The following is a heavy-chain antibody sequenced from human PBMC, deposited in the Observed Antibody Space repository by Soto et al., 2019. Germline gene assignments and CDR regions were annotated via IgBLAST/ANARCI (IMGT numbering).Heavy chain of an antibody. D-gene: IGHD6-13*01. CDR2: VSGSGGST. CDR3: AGSGPGTYFDY. CDR1: GFTFSSYA. Sequence: EVQLLESGGGLVQPGGSLRLSCAASGFTFSSYAMRWVRQAPGKGLEWVSAVSGSGGSTYYADSVKGRFTISRDNSKNPLYLQMNSLRAEDTAVYYCAGSGPGTYFDYWGQGTLVTVSS. J-gene: IGHJ4*02. V-gene: IGHV3-23*01.